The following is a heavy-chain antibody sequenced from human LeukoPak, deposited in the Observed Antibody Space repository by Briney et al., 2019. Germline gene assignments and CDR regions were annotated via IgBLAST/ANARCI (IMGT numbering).Heavy chain of an antibody. D-gene: IGHD3-9*01. CDR3: ARGPGQFRYFDYYYYGMDV. V-gene: IGHV1-8*01. J-gene: IGHJ6*02. CDR2: MNPNSGNT. CDR1: GYTFTSYD. Sequence: ASVKVSCKASGYTFTSYDINWVRQATGQGLEWMGWMNPNSGNTGYAQKFQGRVTMTRNTSISTAYMELSSLRSEDTAVYYCARGPGQFRYFDYYYYGMDVWGQGTTVTFSS.